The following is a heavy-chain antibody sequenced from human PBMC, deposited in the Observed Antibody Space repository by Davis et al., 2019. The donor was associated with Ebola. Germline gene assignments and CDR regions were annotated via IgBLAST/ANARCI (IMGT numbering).Heavy chain of an antibody. CDR3: AGRYCSGGSCYSRGYYYYGIDV. V-gene: IGHV1-69*13. J-gene: IGHJ6*02. D-gene: IGHD2-15*01. CDR1: GGTFSSYA. Sequence: SVKVSCKASGGTFSSYAISWVRQAPGQGLEWMGGIIPIFGTANYAQKFQGRVTITADESTSTAYMELSSLRSEDTAVYYCAGRYCSGGSCYSRGYYYYGIDVWGQGTTVTVSS. CDR2: IIPIFGTA.